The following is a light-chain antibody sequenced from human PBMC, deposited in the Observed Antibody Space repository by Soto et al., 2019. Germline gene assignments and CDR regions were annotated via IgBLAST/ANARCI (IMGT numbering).Light chain of an antibody. CDR2: KAS. CDR3: QQYNSYPWT. CDR1: QSISSW. V-gene: IGKV1-5*03. J-gene: IGKJ1*01. Sequence: DIQMTQSTSTLSASVGDRVTITCRASQSISSWLAWYQQKPGKAPKLLIYKASSLESGVRSRFSGSGSGTEFTLTISSLQPDDFATYYCQQYNSYPWTFGQGTKVEIK.